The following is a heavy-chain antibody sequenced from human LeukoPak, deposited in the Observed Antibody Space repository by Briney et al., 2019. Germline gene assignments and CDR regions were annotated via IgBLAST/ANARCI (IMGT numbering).Heavy chain of an antibody. D-gene: IGHD6-25*01. CDR2: ISSDANIK. J-gene: IGHJ4*02. V-gene: IGHV3-30*18. Sequence: GGSLRLSCAASGFTFSSCAMHWVRQAPGKGLEWVAVISSDANIKHYADSVKGRFTISRDNSKNTLYLQMNSLRAEDTAVYYCAKDRGSGWSFDYWGQGTLVTVSS. CDR1: GFTFSSCA. CDR3: AKDRGSGWSFDY.